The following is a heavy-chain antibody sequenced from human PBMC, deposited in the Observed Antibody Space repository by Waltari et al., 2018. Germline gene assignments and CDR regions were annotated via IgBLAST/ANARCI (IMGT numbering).Heavy chain of an antibody. CDR1: GFTFTDSS. CDR3: ARQTISCHDY. V-gene: IGHV3-73*01. D-gene: IGHD2-2*01. Sequence: EVQLVESGGNLVQPGGSLQLSCAGSGFTFTDSSSIPWVRQAAWKGLEWLGHVRGRKLNYATAYRAWVMGSFSSSREDSENTAYLQMNSLETGDTAVYYCARQTISCHDYWGQGTLVTVSS. J-gene: IGHJ4*02. CDR2: VRGRKLNYAT.